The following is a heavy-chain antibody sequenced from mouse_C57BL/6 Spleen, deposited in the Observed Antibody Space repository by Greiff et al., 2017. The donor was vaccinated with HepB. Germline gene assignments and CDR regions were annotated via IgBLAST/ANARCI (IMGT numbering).Heavy chain of an antibody. Sequence: QVQLQQSGAELVRPGASVTLSCKASGYTFTDYEMHWVKQTPVHGLEWIGAIDPETGGTAYNQKFKGKAILTADKSSSTADMELRSLTSEDSAVYYCTPNWGFAYWGQGTLVTVSA. CDR3: TPNWGFAY. D-gene: IGHD4-1*01. V-gene: IGHV1-15*01. J-gene: IGHJ3*01. CDR1: GYTFTDYE. CDR2: IDPETGGT.